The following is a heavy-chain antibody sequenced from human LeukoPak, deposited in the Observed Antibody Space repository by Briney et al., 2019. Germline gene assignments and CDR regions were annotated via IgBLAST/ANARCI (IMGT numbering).Heavy chain of an antibody. D-gene: IGHD3-22*01. Sequence: GGSLRLSCAASGFTFSSYSMSWVRQAPGKGLEWVSAISATGDKTHYADSVKGRLTISRDNSKKTLYLQMNSPRAEDTAVYYCAKDLADYYDSGGYYGFDYWGQGTLVTVSS. CDR2: ISATGDKT. CDR3: AKDLADYYDSGGYYGFDY. CDR1: GFTFSSYS. J-gene: IGHJ4*02. V-gene: IGHV3-23*01.